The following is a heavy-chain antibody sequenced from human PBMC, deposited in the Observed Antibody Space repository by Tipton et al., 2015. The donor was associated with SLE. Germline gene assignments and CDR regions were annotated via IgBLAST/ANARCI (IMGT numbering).Heavy chain of an antibody. CDR3: ARHAGGLRRSFDD. D-gene: IGHD5/OR15-5a*01. Sequence: TLSLTCTVSGGSISNSSFYWGWIRQPPGKGLEWIGSMYYIGNTYDNPSLKSRVTISLDTSKNQLSPKLSSVTAADTAIYYCARHAGGLRRSFDDWGQGTLVSVSS. J-gene: IGHJ4*02. CDR2: MYYIGNT. V-gene: IGHV4-39*07. CDR1: GGSISNSSFY.